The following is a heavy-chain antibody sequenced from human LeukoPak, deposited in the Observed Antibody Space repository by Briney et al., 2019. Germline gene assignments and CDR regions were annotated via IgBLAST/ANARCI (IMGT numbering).Heavy chain of an antibody. CDR3: TRDAAGLDY. CDR1: GFTFRNHW. CDR2: IKSDGSIT. V-gene: IGHV3-74*01. Sequence: GGSLRLSXAASGFTFRNHWMHWVCQAPGKGLVWVSRIKSDGSITTYADSVKGRFTISRDNAKSTLYLQMNSLRGEDTAVYYCTRDAAGLDYWGQGTLVTVSS. D-gene: IGHD1-14*01. J-gene: IGHJ4*02.